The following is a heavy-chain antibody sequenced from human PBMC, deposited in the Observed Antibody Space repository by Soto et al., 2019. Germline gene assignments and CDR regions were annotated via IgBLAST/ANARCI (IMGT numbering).Heavy chain of an antibody. CDR1: GFTFTGYA. Sequence: PGGSLRLSCAGSGFTFTGYAMSWVRQAPGKGLEWVSAISGSGGSTYYADSVKGRFTISRDNSKNTLYLQMNSLRAEDTAVYYCAKDIVVVPAAIVGQKNGMDVWGQGTTVTVSS. CDR2: ISGSGGST. CDR3: AKDIVVVPAAIVGQKNGMDV. J-gene: IGHJ6*02. D-gene: IGHD2-2*01. V-gene: IGHV3-23*01.